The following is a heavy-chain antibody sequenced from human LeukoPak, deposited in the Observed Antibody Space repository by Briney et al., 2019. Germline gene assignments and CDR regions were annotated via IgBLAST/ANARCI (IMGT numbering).Heavy chain of an antibody. CDR3: ARGGGGIDYGDYGWFDP. CDR1: GYTFTSYY. Sequence: ASVKVSCKASGYTFTSYYMHWVRQAPGQGLEWMGIINPSGGSTSYAQKFQGRVTMTRDTSTSTVYMELSSLRSEDTAVYYCARGGGGIDYGDYGWFDPWGQGTLVTVSS. V-gene: IGHV1-46*01. J-gene: IGHJ5*02. D-gene: IGHD4-17*01. CDR2: INPSGGST.